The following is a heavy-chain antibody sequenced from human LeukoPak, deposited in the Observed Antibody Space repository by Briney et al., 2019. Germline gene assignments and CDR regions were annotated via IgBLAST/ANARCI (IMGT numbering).Heavy chain of an antibody. Sequence: ASVKVSCKASGYTFSSYGISWVRQAPGQGLEWMGWISAFNGNTNYAQNLQGRVTMTTDTSTSTAYMELRSLTSDDTAVYYCARDHFVCTSISCPPFDYWGQGTLVTVSS. D-gene: IGHD2-2*01. CDR1: GYTFSSYG. CDR2: ISAFNGNT. V-gene: IGHV1-18*01. J-gene: IGHJ4*02. CDR3: ARDHFVCTSISCPPFDY.